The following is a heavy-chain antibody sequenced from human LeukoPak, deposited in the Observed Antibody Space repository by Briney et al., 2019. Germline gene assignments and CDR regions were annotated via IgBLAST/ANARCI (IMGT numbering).Heavy chain of an antibody. J-gene: IGHJ6*03. CDR2: TYYRSKWYN. CDR3: ARAKLSVDTAMVPHYYYYYMDV. V-gene: IGHV6-1*01. CDR1: GDSVSSNSAA. Sequence: SQTLSLTCAISGDSVSSNSAAWNWIRQSPSRGLEWLGRTYYRSKWYNDYAVSVKSRITINPDTSKNQFSLQLNSVTPEDTAVYYCARAKLSVDTAMVPHYYYYYMDVWGKGTTVTVSS. D-gene: IGHD5-18*01.